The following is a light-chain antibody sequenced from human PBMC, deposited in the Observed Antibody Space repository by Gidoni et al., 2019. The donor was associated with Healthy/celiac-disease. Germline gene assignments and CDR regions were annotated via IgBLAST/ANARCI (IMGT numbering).Light chain of an antibody. Sequence: DIQMNQSPSTLSASVGDRVTITCRASQRISSWLAWYQQKPGKAPKLLIYKASSLESRVPSSFSGSCSGTEFTLTISSLQPDDFATYDCQHPATWTFGQGTKVEIK. CDR1: QRISSW. V-gene: IGKV1-5*03. J-gene: IGKJ1*01. CDR3: QHPATWT. CDR2: KAS.